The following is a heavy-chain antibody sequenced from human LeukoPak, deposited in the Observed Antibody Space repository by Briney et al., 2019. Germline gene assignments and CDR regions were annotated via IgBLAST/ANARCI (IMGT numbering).Heavy chain of an antibody. V-gene: IGHV1-2*02. J-gene: IGHJ3*02. CDR3: ARGMWDYGDYGDAFDI. D-gene: IGHD4-17*01. CDR1: GYTFTGYY. Sequence: ASVTVSCKASGYTFTGYYMHWVRQAPGQGLEWMGWINPNSGGTNYAQKFQGSVTMIRVTSISTAYMELSRLRSDDTAVYYCARGMWDYGDYGDAFDIWGQGTMVTVSS. CDR2: INPNSGGT.